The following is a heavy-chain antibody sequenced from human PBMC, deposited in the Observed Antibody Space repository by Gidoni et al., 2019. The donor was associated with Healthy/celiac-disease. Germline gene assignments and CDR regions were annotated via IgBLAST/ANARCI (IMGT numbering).Heavy chain of an antibody. CDR2: INPNSGGT. J-gene: IGHJ5*02. Sequence: QVQLVQSGAEVKKPGASVKVSCQASASPFTGYYMHCVRPAPGQGLEWMGWINPNSGGTNYAQKFQGRVTMTRDTSISTAYMELSRLRSDDTAVYYCARDGPEGYCSGGSCYDTFRNWFDPWGQGTLVTVSS. V-gene: IGHV1-2*02. D-gene: IGHD2-15*01. CDR1: ASPFTGYY. CDR3: ARDGPEGYCSGGSCYDTFRNWFDP.